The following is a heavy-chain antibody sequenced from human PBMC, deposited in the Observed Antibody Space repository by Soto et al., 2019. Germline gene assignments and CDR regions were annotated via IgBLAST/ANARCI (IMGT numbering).Heavy chain of an antibody. V-gene: IGHV3-30*18. D-gene: IGHD2-2*01. CDR2: ISYDGSNK. CDR3: AKRGFSSLFDY. Sequence: GGSLRLSCAASGFTFSSYGMHWVRQAPGKGLEWVAVISYDGSNKYYADSVKGRFTISRDNSKNTLYLQMNSLRAEDTAVYYCAKRGFSSLFDYWGQGTLVTV. J-gene: IGHJ4*02. CDR1: GFTFSSYG.